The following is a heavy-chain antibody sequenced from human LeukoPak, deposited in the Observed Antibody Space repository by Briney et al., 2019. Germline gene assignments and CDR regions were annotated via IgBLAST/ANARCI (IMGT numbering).Heavy chain of an antibody. CDR3: ARGRTSYYDSHDAFDV. CDR1: GFTFSTYR. Sequence: PGGSLRLSCAAAGFTFSTYRIDWVRQAPGEGLEWVSSISRSSNYIYYADSVKGRSTVSRDNAKNSVYLQMNSLRAEDTAMYYCARGRTSYYDSHDAFDVWGQGTLVTVSS. CDR2: ISRSSNYI. J-gene: IGHJ3*01. D-gene: IGHD3-22*01. V-gene: IGHV3-21*01.